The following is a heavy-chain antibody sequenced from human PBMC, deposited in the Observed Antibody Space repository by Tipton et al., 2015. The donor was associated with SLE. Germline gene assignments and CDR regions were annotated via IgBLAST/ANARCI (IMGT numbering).Heavy chain of an antibody. CDR3: ARDLVQQRQTWFDP. Sequence: SLRLSCAASGFTFSSYSMNWVRQAPGKGLEWVSSISSSSSYIYYADSVKGRFTISRDNAKNSLYLQMNSLRAEDTAVYYCARDLVQQRQTWFDPWGQGTLVTVSS. CDR1: GFTFSSYS. V-gene: IGHV3-21*01. CDR2: ISSSSSYI. D-gene: IGHD6-13*01. J-gene: IGHJ5*02.